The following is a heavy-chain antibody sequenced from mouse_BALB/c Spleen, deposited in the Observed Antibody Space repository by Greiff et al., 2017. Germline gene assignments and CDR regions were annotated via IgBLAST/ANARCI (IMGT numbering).Heavy chain of an antibody. CDR3: ARTYMITTALYAMDY. CDR2: INPSTGYT. Sequence: QVQLQQSGAELAKPGASVKMSCKASGYTFTSYWMHWVKQRPGQGLEWIGYINPSTGYTEYNQKFKDKATLTADKSSSTAYMQLSSLTSEDSAVYYCARTYMITTALYAMDYWGQGTSVTVSS. V-gene: IGHV1-7*01. J-gene: IGHJ4*01. D-gene: IGHD2-4*01. CDR1: GYTFTSYW.